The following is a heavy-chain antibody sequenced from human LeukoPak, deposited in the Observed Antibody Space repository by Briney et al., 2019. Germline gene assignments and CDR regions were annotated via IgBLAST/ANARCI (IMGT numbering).Heavy chain of an antibody. CDR2: IYYSGRT. Sequence: SETLSLTCTISGGSLSSSSYYWGWIRQPPGKGLEWTGNIYYSGRTYYNPSLKSRVTISVDTSKNDFSLKLSSVTAADTAVYYCARLYYYDSSGPPLWGQGTMVAVPS. V-gene: IGHV4-39*02. J-gene: IGHJ4*02. D-gene: IGHD3-22*01. CDR3: ARLYYYDSSGPPL. CDR1: GGSLSSSSYY.